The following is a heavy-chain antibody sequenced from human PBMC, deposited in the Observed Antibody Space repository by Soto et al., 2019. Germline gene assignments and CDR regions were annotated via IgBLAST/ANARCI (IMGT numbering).Heavy chain of an antibody. Sequence: SETPSLTCAVYGGSFSGYYWSWIRQPPGKGLEWIGEINHSGSTNYNPSLKSRVTISVDTSKNQFSLKLSSVTAADTAVYYCARGLHYYGLGSYYEKNSYYSGMYVWGQGTTVTISS. CDR3: ARGLHYYGLGSYYEKNSYYSGMYV. J-gene: IGHJ6*02. V-gene: IGHV4-34*01. CDR1: GGSFSGYY. D-gene: IGHD3-10*01. CDR2: INHSGST.